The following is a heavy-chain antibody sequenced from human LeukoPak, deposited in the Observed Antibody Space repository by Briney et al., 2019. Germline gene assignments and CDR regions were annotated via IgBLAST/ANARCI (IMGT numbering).Heavy chain of an antibody. J-gene: IGHJ6*02. CDR3: AREPHYDFWSGTPPPYGMDV. CDR2: INPNSGGT. V-gene: IGHV1-2*02. Sequence: ASVKVSCKAPGYTFTGYYMHWVRQAPGQGLEWMGWINPNSGGTNYAQKFQGRVTMTRDTSISTAYMELSRLRSDDTAVYYCAREPHYDFWSGTPPPYGMDVWGQGTTVTVSS. CDR1: GYTFTGYY. D-gene: IGHD3-3*01.